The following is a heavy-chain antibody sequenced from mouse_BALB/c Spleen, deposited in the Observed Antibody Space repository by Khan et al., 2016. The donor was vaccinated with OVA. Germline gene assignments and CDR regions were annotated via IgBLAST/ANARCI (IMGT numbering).Heavy chain of an antibody. J-gene: IGHJ3*01. Sequence: DVQLVESGAVLARPGASVKMSCKASGYSFTSYLIHWVKQRPGQGLEWIGGIFPGNGDTIYNQRFKDKAKLTAVTSASTAYMELSSLTNEDSAVYYCRGGGYSSFAYWGQGTLVTVSA. CDR2: IFPGNGDT. D-gene: IGHD1-3*01. CDR3: RGGGYSSFAY. CDR1: GYSFTSYL. V-gene: IGHV1-5*01.